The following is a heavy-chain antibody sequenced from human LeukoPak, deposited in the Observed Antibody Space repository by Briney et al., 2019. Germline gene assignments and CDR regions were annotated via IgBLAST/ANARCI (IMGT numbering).Heavy chain of an antibody. J-gene: IGHJ4*02. CDR3: ARGRYGYNGYYFDY. Sequence: PGGSLRLSCAASGFTFSDYYMSWIRQAPGKGLEWVSYISRSSSYTNYADSVKGRFTISRDNAKNSLYLQMNSLRAEDTAVYYCARGRYGYNGYYFDYWGQGTLVTVSS. D-gene: IGHD5-24*01. V-gene: IGHV3-11*06. CDR2: ISRSSSYT. CDR1: GFTFSDYY.